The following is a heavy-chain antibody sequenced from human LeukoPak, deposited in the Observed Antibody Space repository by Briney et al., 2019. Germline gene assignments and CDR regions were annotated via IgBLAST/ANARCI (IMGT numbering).Heavy chain of an antibody. D-gene: IGHD3-22*01. Sequence: SETLSLTCTVSGGSISSYYWSWIRQPPGKGLEWIGYIYYSGSTNYNPSLKSRVTISVDTSKNQFSLKLSSVTAADMAVYYCARGVSYYDSSGYKHWGQGTLVTVSS. V-gene: IGHV4-59*01. CDR2: IYYSGST. J-gene: IGHJ1*01. CDR1: GGSISSYY. CDR3: ARGVSYYDSSGYKH.